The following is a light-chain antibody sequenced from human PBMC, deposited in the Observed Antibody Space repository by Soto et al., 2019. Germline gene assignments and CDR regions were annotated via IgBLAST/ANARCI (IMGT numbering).Light chain of an antibody. CDR1: PSVSSRY. CDR2: GAS. Sequence: LAQSPATLSLSPGERATLSCRALPSVSSRYLAWYQQKPGQAPRLLIYGASSRATGIPDRFSGSGSGTDFTLTISRLEPEDFAVYYCQQYGSSPPWTFGQGTKVDIK. V-gene: IGKV3-20*01. CDR3: QQYGSSPPWT. J-gene: IGKJ1*01.